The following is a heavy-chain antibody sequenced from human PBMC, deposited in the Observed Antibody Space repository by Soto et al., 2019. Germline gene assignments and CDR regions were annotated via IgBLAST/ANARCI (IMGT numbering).Heavy chain of an antibody. D-gene: IGHD3-16*02. J-gene: IGHJ4*02. CDR1: GGSVTSDGHS. V-gene: IGHV4-30-2*01. Sequence: SETLSLTCVVSGGSVTSDGHSWSWIRQAPGKGLEWVGSIYQSKSAYYNPSLRSRVAISVDRSNNQVSLRMTSVTAADTAIYYCARGDTRLGELSHDYWGQGTLVTVSS. CDR2: IYQSKSA. CDR3: ARGDTRLGELSHDY.